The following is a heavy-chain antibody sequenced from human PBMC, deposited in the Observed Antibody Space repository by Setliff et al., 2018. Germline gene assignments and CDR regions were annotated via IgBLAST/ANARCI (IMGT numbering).Heavy chain of an antibody. V-gene: IGHV1-2*02. Sequence: ASVKVSCKASGYTFAGYYIHWVRQAPGQGLEWMGWINPNSGGTKYAQKFQGKVTMTRDTAISTVYMELSRLRSDDTALYYCARGGGAPYSLAPYYHMDVWGKGTTVTVSS. D-gene: IGHD6-13*01. J-gene: IGHJ6*03. CDR3: ARGGGAPYSLAPYYHMDV. CDR1: GYTFAGYY. CDR2: INPNSGGT.